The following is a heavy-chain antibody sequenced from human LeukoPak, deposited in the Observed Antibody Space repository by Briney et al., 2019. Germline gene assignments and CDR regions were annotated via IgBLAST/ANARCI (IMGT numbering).Heavy chain of an antibody. J-gene: IGHJ4*02. V-gene: IGHV3-23*01. CDR1: GFTFSSYA. D-gene: IGHD3-10*01. CDR3: ARVTYGSGTYGAFDY. Sequence: AGGSLRLSCAASGFTFSSYAMSWVRQAPGKGLEWVSTISGSGDNTYYADSVKGRFTIPRDNSKNTLYLQMNSLRAEDTAVYYCARVTYGSGTYGAFDYWDQGTLVTVSS. CDR2: ISGSGDNT.